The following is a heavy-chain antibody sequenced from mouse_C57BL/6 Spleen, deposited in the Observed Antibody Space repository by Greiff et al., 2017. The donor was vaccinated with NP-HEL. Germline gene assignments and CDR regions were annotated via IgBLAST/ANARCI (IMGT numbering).Heavy chain of an antibody. CDR3: ARSLTGTYYAMDY. Sequence: DVKLQESGPGLAKPSQTLSLTCSVTGYSITSDYWNWIRKFPGNKLEYMGYISYSGSTYSNPSLKSRISITRDTSKNQYYLQLNSVTTEDTATYYCARSLTGTYYAMDYWGQGTSVTVSS. D-gene: IGHD4-1*01. CDR1: GYSITSDY. J-gene: IGHJ4*01. CDR2: ISYSGST. V-gene: IGHV3-8*01.